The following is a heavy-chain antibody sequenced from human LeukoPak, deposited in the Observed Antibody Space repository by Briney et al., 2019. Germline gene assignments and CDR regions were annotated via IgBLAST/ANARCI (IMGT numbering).Heavy chain of an antibody. D-gene: IGHD3-22*01. CDR1: GGSISSSSYY. CDR2: IYYSGST. V-gene: IGHV4-39*01. CDR3: ARLYYDSSGYYQICYFDY. Sequence: PSETLSLTCTVSGGSISSSSYYWGWIRQPPGTGLEWIGSIYYSGSTYYNPSLKSRVTISVHTSKNQFSLNMSSVTAADTAVYYCARLYYDSSGYYQICYFDYWGQGTLVTVSS. J-gene: IGHJ4*02.